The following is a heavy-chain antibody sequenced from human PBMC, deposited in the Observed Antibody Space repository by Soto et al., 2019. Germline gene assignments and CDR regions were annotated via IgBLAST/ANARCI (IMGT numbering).Heavy chain of an antibody. D-gene: IGHD6-13*01. J-gene: IGHJ6*02. CDR2: ISYDGSNK. Sequence: PVGSLRLSCAAPGFTFSSYGMHWVRQAPGKGLEWVAVISYDGSNKYYADSVKGRFTISRDNSKNTLYLQMNSLRAEDTAVYYCANADYSSSWYHPGPGVPLDYYGMDVWGQGTTVTVSS. CDR3: ANADYSSSWYHPGPGVPLDYYGMDV. V-gene: IGHV3-30*18. CDR1: GFTFSSYG.